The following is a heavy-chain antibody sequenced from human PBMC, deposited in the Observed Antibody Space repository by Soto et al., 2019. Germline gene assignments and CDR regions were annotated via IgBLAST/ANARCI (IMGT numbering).Heavy chain of an antibody. CDR1: GYTFTSYY. V-gene: IGHV1-46*01. J-gene: IGHJ4*02. CDR3: AREPNYFDY. CDR2: IDPSGGST. Sequence: ASVKVSCKASGYTFTSYYMHWVRQAPGQGLEWMGIIDPSGGSTKYAQKLQGRVTMTTDTSTSTAYMELRSLRSDDTAVYYCAREPNYFDYWGQGTLVTVSS.